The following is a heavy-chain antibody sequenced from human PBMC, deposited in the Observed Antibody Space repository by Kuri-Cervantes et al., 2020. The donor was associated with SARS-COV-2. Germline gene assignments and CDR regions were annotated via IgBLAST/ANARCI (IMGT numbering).Heavy chain of an antibody. CDR1: GCIFIGYY. CDR3: ARSTPSRRVVVISQGGAGDI. D-gene: IGHD3-22*01. J-gene: IGHJ3*02. V-gene: IGHV1-2*04. CDR2: LNTNSGGT. Sequence: ASVQESCKASGCIFIGYYMHWVRQAAGQGVEWMGWLNTNSGGTNYAQKFQGWVIMTRDTSISTVSMELSRLRSVDTAVYYCARSTPSRRVVVISQGGAGDIWGQGTMVTVSS.